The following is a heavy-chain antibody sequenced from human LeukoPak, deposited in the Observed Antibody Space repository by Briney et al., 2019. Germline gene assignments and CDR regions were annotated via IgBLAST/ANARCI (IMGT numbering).Heavy chain of an antibody. D-gene: IGHD5-24*01. J-gene: IGHJ4*02. CDR3: ASPPTADGS. CDR1: GGSISSSSYY. V-gene: IGHV4-39*01. CDR2: IYYTGST. Sequence: SETLSLTCTVSGGSISSSSYYWGWIRQPPGKGLEWIGSIYYTGSTYYNPSLKSRVTISVDTSKNQVSLKLNSVTAADTAVYYCASPPTADGSWGQGTLVTVSS.